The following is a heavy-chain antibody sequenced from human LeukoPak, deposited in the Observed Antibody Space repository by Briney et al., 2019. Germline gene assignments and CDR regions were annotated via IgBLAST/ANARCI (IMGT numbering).Heavy chain of an antibody. V-gene: IGHV3-23*01. CDR1: GFTFSSYA. CDR3: AKDADIVVPAANYFDY. J-gene: IGHJ4*02. Sequence: GGSLRLSCAASGFTFSSYAMSWVRQAPGKGLEWVSAISGSGGSTYYADSVKGRFTISRDNPKNTLYLQMNSLRAEDTAVYYCAKDADIVVPAANYFDYWGQGTLVTVSS. D-gene: IGHD2-2*01. CDR2: ISGSGGST.